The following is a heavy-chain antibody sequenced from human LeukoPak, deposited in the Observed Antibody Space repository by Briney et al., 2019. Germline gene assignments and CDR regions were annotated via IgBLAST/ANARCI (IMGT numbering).Heavy chain of an antibody. CDR1: GFIFRSFW. V-gene: IGHV3-74*01. Sequence: GGSLRLSCAASGFIFRSFWMYWVRQAPGKGLVWVSRINSDGSNTIYADSVKGRFTISRDNAKNTLYLQMNSLRAEDTAVYYCARGVLGDFDSWGQGTLVTVSS. CDR3: ARGVLGDFDS. D-gene: IGHD3-16*01. CDR2: INSDGSNT. J-gene: IGHJ4*02.